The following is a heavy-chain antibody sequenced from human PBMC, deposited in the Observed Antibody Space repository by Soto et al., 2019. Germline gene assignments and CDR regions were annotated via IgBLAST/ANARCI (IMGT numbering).Heavy chain of an antibody. CDR2: IDPSDSYT. D-gene: IGHD3-3*01. CDR3: ARRSTIFGVVIDPYYYYGMDV. J-gene: IGHJ6*02. CDR1: GYSFTSYW. V-gene: IGHV5-10-1*01. Sequence: GDSLKISCKGSGYSFTSYWISWVRQMPGKGLEWMGRIDPSDSYTNYSPSFQGHVTISADKSISTAYLQCSSLKASDTAMYYCARRSTIFGVVIDPYYYYGMDVWGQGTTVTVSS.